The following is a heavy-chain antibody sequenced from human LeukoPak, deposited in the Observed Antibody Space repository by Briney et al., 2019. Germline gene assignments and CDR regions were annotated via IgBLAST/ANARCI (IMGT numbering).Heavy chain of an antibody. CDR3: ARYYDILTGYYYGMDV. CDR1: GGSFSGYY. D-gene: IGHD3-9*01. CDR2: INHSGST. Sequence: SVTLSLTCAVYGGSFSGYYWSWIRQPPGKGLEWIGEINHSGSTNYNPSLKSRVTISVDTSKNQFSLKLSSVTAADTAVYYCARYYDILTGYYYGMDVWGQGTTVTVSS. V-gene: IGHV4-34*01. J-gene: IGHJ6*02.